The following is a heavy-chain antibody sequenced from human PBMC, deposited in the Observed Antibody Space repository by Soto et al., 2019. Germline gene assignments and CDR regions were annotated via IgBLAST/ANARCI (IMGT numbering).Heavy chain of an antibody. CDR1: GGSISSSSYY. CDR2: IYYSGST. Sequence: LSLTCTVCGGSISSSSYYCGWMRRPPGRGVEWSGGIYYSGSTYYTPSLKSRVTISADTSKNQFSLKLSSVTAADTAVYYCARHVQIYNFPTIDYWGQGTLVTVSS. J-gene: IGHJ4*02. D-gene: IGHD2-8*01. V-gene: IGHV4-39*01. CDR3: ARHVQIYNFPTIDY.